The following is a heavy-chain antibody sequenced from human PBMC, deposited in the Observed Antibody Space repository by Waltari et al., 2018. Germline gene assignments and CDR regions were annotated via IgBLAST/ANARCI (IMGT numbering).Heavy chain of an antibody. CDR3: ARVRAGYTYYFDY. Sequence: TLSLTCTVSGGSISSYYWSWIRQPPGKGLEWIGYIYYSGSTNYNPSLKSRVTISVDTSKNQFSLKLSSVTAADTAVYYCARVRAGYTYYFDYWGQGTLVTVSS. V-gene: IGHV4-59*01. CDR1: GGSISSYY. D-gene: IGHD3-9*01. CDR2: IYYSGST. J-gene: IGHJ4*02.